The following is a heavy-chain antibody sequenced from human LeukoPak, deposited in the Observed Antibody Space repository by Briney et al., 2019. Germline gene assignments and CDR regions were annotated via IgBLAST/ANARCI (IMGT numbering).Heavy chain of an antibody. Sequence: GGSLRLSCAASGFTFSSYAMHWVRQAPGKGLEWVAVISYDGSNKYYADSVKGRFTISRDNSKNTLYLQVNSLRAEDTAVYYCARDRFTIFGVVIIPYFDYWGQGTLVTVSS. V-gene: IGHV3-30-3*01. CDR3: ARDRFTIFGVVIIPYFDY. J-gene: IGHJ4*02. CDR2: ISYDGSNK. D-gene: IGHD3-3*01. CDR1: GFTFSSYA.